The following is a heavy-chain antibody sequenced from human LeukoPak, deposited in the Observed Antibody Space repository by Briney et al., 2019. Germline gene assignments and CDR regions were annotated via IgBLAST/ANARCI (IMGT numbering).Heavy chain of an antibody. J-gene: IGHJ4*02. Sequence: ASVKVSRKASGYTFTSYGISWVRQAPGQGLEWMGWISAYNGNTNYAQKLQGRVTMTTDTSTSTAYMELRSLRSDDTAVYYCARGTPVDFWSGLDYWGQGTLVTVSP. CDR2: ISAYNGNT. D-gene: IGHD3-3*01. CDR3: ARGTPVDFWSGLDY. CDR1: GYTFTSYG. V-gene: IGHV1-18*01.